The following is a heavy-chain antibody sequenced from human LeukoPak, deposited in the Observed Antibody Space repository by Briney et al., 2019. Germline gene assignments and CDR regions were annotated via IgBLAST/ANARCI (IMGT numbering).Heavy chain of an antibody. D-gene: IGHD5-24*01. CDR3: ARVPPQRWLLYYFDY. CDR1: GFTFSSYS. V-gene: IGHV3-21*01. CDR2: ISSSSSYI. Sequence: GGSLRLSCAASGFTFSSYSMNWVRQAPGKGLEWVSSISSSSSYIYYADSVKGRFTISRDNAKNSLYLQMNSLRAEDTAVYYCARVPPQRWLLYYFDYWGQGTLVTVSS. J-gene: IGHJ4*02.